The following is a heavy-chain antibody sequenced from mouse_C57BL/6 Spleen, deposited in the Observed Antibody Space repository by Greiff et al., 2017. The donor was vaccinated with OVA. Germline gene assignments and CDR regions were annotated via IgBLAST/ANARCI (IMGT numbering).Heavy chain of an antibody. Sequence: VQLKQSGPVLVKPGASVKMSCKASGYTFTDYYMNWVKQSHGKSLEWIGVINPYNGGTSYNQKFKGKATLTVDKSSSTAYMELNSLTSEDSAVYYCARGSYSNYRGYFDDWGQGTTLTVSS. V-gene: IGHV1-19*01. CDR1: GYTFTDYY. CDR2: INPYNGGT. D-gene: IGHD2-5*01. J-gene: IGHJ2*01. CDR3: ARGSYSNYRGYFDD.